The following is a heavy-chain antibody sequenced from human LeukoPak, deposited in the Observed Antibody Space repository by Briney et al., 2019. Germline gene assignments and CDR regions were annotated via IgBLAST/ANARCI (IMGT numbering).Heavy chain of an antibody. CDR3: ARSPSRERKWIQLWSPNFDY. Sequence: ASVKVSCKASGYTFTSYDINWVRQATGQGLEWMGWMNPNSGNTGYAQKFQGRVTMTRNTSISTAYMQLSSLRSEDTAVYYSARSPSRERKWIQLWSPNFDYWGQGTLVTVSP. CDR1: GYTFTSYD. V-gene: IGHV1-8*01. J-gene: IGHJ4*02. D-gene: IGHD5-18*01. CDR2: MNPNSGNT.